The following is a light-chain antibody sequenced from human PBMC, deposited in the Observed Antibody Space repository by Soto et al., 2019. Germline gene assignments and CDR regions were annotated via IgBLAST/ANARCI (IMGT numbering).Light chain of an antibody. Sequence: QSVLTQPPSASGTPGQRVTISCSGSSSNIGSNYVYWYQQLPGTAPKLLIYRNNQRPSGVPDRFSGSKSGTSASLAISGLRSEDEADYYCAAWDDSLSVHYVFGTGTKLTV. V-gene: IGLV1-47*01. J-gene: IGLJ1*01. CDR1: SSNIGSNY. CDR3: AAWDDSLSVHYV. CDR2: RNN.